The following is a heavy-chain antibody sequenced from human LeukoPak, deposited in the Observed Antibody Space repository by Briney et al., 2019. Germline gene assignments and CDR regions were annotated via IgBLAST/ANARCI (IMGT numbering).Heavy chain of an antibody. Sequence: PVGSLRLYCAASGFTFSTHWMHWVRQAPGKGLVWVSRINIDGSSRSYADSVKGRFTISRDNAKNTLYLQMNSLRAEDTAVYYCARDFYSRGYWGQGTLVTVSS. J-gene: IGHJ4*02. V-gene: IGHV3-74*01. CDR3: ARDFYSRGY. D-gene: IGHD2-15*01. CDR1: GFTFSTHW. CDR2: INIDGSSR.